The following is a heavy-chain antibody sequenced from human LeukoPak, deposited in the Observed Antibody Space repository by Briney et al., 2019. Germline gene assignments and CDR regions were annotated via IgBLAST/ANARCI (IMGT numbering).Heavy chain of an antibody. D-gene: IGHD3-10*01. CDR1: GGSFSGYY. Sequence: SETLSLTCAVYGGSFSGYYWSWIRQPPGKGLEWIGEINHSGSTNYNPSLKSRVTISVDTSKNQFSLKLSSVTAADTAVYYCARDYGPRAFDIWGQGTMVTVSS. CDR2: INHSGST. CDR3: ARDYGPRAFDI. V-gene: IGHV4-34*01. J-gene: IGHJ3*02.